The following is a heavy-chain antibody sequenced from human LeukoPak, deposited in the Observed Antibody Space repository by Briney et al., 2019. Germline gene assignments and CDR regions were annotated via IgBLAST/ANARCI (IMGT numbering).Heavy chain of an antibody. CDR2: ISSSSSTI. CDR1: GLSFLSYS. Sequence: GGSLRLSCAASGLSFLSYSMNWVRQAPGKGLERVSYISSSSSTIYYEDSVKGRFNISRDNAKNSLYLQMNSLRAEDTAVYYCARGFQGSGWYPEYFQHWGQGTLVTVSS. V-gene: IGHV3-48*01. J-gene: IGHJ1*01. CDR3: ARGFQGSGWYPEYFQH. D-gene: IGHD6-19*01.